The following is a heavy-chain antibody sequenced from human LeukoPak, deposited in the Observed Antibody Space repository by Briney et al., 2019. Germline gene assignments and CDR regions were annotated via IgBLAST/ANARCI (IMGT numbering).Heavy chain of an antibody. Sequence: GGSLRLSCAASGFTFSSYAMSWVRQAPGKGLEWVSVIGFSGGSTYYADSVKGRFTISRDNSRNTLYLQMNSLRAEDTAVYHCAKVLRQWTHALVFHHWGQGTLVTVSS. D-gene: IGHD3-16*01. CDR3: AKVLRQWTHALVFHH. V-gene: IGHV3-23*01. CDR2: IGFSGGST. J-gene: IGHJ4*02. CDR1: GFTFSSYA.